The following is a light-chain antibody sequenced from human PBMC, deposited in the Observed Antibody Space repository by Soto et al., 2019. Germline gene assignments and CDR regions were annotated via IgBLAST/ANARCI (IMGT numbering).Light chain of an antibody. Sequence: QSALTQPPSASGSPGQSVTISCTGTSSDVGGYNHVSWYRQHPVKAPKLIIYEVTKRPSVVPDRFSGSKSGNSASLTVSGLQAEDEADYYCSSYAAGNNLRVFGSGTTLTAL. J-gene: IGLJ1*01. CDR3: SSYAAGNNLRV. CDR1: SSDVGGYNH. CDR2: EVT. V-gene: IGLV2-8*01.